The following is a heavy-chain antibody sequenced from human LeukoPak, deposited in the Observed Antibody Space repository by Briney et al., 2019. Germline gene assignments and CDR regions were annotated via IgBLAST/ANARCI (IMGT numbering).Heavy chain of an antibody. CDR3: ARGGYYYDSSGHFRAAADY. CDR1: GYTFTSYD. CDR2: MNPNSGDT. J-gene: IGHJ4*02. V-gene: IGHV1-8*01. Sequence: ASVTVSCTASGYTFTSYDINWVRQATGQGLEWMGWMNPNSGDTGFAQKFQGRVTMTRNTSINTAYMEVSSLRSEDTAVYYCARGGYYYDSSGHFRAAADYWGQGTLVTVSS. D-gene: IGHD3-22*01.